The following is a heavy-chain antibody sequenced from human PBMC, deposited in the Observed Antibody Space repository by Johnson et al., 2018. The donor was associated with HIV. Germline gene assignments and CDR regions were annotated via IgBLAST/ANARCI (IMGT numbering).Heavy chain of an antibody. CDR1: RFTFSTYG. CDR3: ARDLVRASHAFDI. D-gene: IGHD2-8*02. V-gene: IGHV3-NL1*01. Sequence: VKLVESGGGVVQPGRSLRLSCAASRFTFSTYGIHWVRQAPGKGLEWVSVIYSGGSTYYADSVKGRFTISRDNSKNTLYLQMNSLRAEDTSVYYCARDLVRASHAFDIWGQGTMVTVSS. J-gene: IGHJ3*02. CDR2: IYSGGST.